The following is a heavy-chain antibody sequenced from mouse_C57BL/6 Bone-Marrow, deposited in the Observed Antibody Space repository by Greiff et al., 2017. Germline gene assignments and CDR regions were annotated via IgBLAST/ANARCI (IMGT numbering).Heavy chain of an antibody. Sequence: QVQLQQSGAELVRPGPSVKVSCKASGYAFTNYLIEWVKQRPGQGLEWIGVINPGSGGTNYNEKFKGKATLTADKSSSTAYMQLSSLTSEDSAVYFCARSPYYSNYFDYWGQGTTLTVSS. J-gene: IGHJ2*01. D-gene: IGHD2-5*01. CDR3: ARSPYYSNYFDY. CDR1: GYAFTNYL. CDR2: INPGSGGT. V-gene: IGHV1-54*01.